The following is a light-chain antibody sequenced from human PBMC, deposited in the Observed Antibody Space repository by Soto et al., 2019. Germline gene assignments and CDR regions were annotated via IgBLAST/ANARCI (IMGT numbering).Light chain of an antibody. Sequence: EIVMTQSPATLSVSPGERATFSCRASQSVSSNLAWYQQKPGQAPRLLIYGASSRATGIPARFSGSGSGTEFTLTISSLQSADFAVYYCQQYGVSPWTFGQGTKVEIQ. J-gene: IGKJ1*01. V-gene: IGKV3-15*01. CDR2: GAS. CDR3: QQYGVSPWT. CDR1: QSVSSN.